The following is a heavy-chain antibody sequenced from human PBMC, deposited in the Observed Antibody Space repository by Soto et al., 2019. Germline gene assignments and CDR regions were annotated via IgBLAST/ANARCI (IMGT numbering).Heavy chain of an antibody. CDR2: IYYSGST. CDR1: GGSISSYY. CDR3: ARTLRYFDWLGGFAY. Sequence: QVQLQESGPGLVKPSETLSLTCTVSGGSISSYYWSWNRQPPGKGLEWIGYIYYSGSTNYNPSLTRRVTISVDPSKYQFSLRLISVTAADAAVYYCARTLRYFDWLGGFAYWGQGTLVTVSS. V-gene: IGHV4-59*01. J-gene: IGHJ4*02. D-gene: IGHD3-9*01.